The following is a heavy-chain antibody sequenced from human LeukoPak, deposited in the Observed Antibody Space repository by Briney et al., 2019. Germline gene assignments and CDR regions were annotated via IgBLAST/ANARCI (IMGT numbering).Heavy chain of an antibody. D-gene: IGHD3-22*01. V-gene: IGHV4-34*01. J-gene: IGHJ4*02. CDR1: GGSFSGYY. CDR2: IYYSGST. CDR3: ARDGGYYDMDY. Sequence: PSETLSLTCAVYGGSFSGYYWSWIRQPPGKGLEWIGNIYYSGSTYYNPSLKSRVTISVDTSKNQFSLRLSSVTAADTAVYYCARDGGYYDMDYWGQGTLVTVSS.